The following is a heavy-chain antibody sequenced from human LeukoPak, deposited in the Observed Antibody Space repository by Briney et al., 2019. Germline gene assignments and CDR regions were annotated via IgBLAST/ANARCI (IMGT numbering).Heavy chain of an antibody. D-gene: IGHD5-24*01. CDR1: GFTFSDYY. V-gene: IGHV3-11*06. J-gene: IGHJ4*02. Sequence: GGSLRLSCAASGFTFSDYYMSWIRQAAWKGLEWVSSISSSSSYIYYADSVKGRFTNSRDNAKNSLYLQMNSLRAEDTAVYYCARVIAGGYNSDYWGQGTLVTVSS. CDR2: ISSSSSYI. CDR3: ARVIAGGYNSDY.